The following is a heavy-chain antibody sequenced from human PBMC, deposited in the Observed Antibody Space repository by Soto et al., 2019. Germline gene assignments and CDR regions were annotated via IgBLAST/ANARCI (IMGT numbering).Heavy chain of an antibody. J-gene: IGHJ3*02. Sequence: GGSLRLSCAASGFTFSSYGMHWVRQAPGKGLEWVAVIWYDGSNKYYADSVKGRFTISRDNSKNTLYLQMNSLRAEDTAVYYCARDGPPDSSGYLRAAFDIWGQGTMVTVSS. CDR2: IWYDGSNK. CDR3: ARDGPPDSSGYLRAAFDI. CDR1: GFTFSSYG. D-gene: IGHD3-22*01. V-gene: IGHV3-33*01.